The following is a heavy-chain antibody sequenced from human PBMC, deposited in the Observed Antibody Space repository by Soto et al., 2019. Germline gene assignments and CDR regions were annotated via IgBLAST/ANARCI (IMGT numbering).Heavy chain of an antibody. Sequence: NHSETMYLARAAYGGTFSSYYWSWIRQPPGKGLEWIGEINHSGSTNYNPSLKSRVTISVDTSKNQFSLKLSSVTAADTAVYYCARGFEYSSSSLDYYYMDVWGKGTTVTVSS. CDR1: GGTFSSYY. J-gene: IGHJ6*03. D-gene: IGHD6-6*01. V-gene: IGHV4-34*01. CDR3: ARGFEYSSSSLDYYYMDV. CDR2: INHSGST.